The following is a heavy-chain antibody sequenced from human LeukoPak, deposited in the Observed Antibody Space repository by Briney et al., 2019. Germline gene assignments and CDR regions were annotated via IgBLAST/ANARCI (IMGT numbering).Heavy chain of an antibody. CDR1: GYTFTGYY. D-gene: IGHD2-15*01. V-gene: IGHV1-2*06. CDR3: ARSRMVDAASPGT. J-gene: IGHJ5*02. Sequence: ASVKVSCKASGYTFTGYYIHWVRQAPGQGLEWMGRINPNSGVTNYAQKFQGRVTMTRDTSISTAYMDLSSLTYDDTAFYYCARSRMVDAASPGTWGQGNLVTVSS. CDR2: INPNSGVT.